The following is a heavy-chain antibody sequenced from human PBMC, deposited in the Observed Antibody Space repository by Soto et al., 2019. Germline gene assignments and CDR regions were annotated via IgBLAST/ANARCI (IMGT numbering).Heavy chain of an antibody. CDR1: GFIFNTYG. CDR2: ISYDGSNK. V-gene: IGHV3-30*18. CDR3: AKGQHCSTTSCYFYFYGMDV. D-gene: IGHD2-2*01. J-gene: IGHJ6*02. Sequence: GGSLRLSCAASGFIFNTYGMHWVRQAPGKGLEWVAVISYDGSNKYYAGSVKGRLTISRDNSKNTLYLQMNSLRAEDTAVYYCAKGQHCSTTSCYFYFYGMDVWGQGTKVTVSS.